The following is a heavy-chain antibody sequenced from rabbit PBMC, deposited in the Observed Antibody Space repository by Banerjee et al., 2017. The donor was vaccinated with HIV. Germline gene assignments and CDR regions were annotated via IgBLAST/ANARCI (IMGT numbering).Heavy chain of an antibody. V-gene: IGHV1S40*01. CDR3: ARWPGGYSFNL. D-gene: IGHD1-1*01. J-gene: IGHJ4*01. CDR1: GFSFSSSYW. CDR2: IYTGSSGST. Sequence: QSLEESGGDLVKPGASLTLTCTASGFSFSSSYWICWVRQAPGKGLEWIACIYTGSSGSTYYASWAKGRFTISKTSSTTVTLQMTSLTAADTATYFCARWPGGYSFNLWGPGTLVTVS.